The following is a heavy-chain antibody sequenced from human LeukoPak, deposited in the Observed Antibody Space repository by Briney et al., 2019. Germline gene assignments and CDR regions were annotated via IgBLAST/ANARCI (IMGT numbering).Heavy chain of an antibody. J-gene: IGHJ4*02. CDR1: GGSISSSSYY. Sequence: PSETLSLTCTVSGGSISSSSYYWGWIRQPPVKGLEWIGSIYYSGSTYYNPSLKSRVTISVDTSKNQVSLKLGSVTVADTAVYYCARARVVRGVHYYFDYWGQGTLVTVSS. V-gene: IGHV4-39*07. D-gene: IGHD3-10*01. CDR2: IYYSGST. CDR3: ARARVVRGVHYYFDY.